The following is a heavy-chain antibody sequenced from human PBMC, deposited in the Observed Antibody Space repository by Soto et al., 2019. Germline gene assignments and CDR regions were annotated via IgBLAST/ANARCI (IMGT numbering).Heavy chain of an antibody. CDR1: GFTFSSYG. V-gene: IGHV3-30*18. J-gene: IGHJ6*02. D-gene: IGHD6-6*01. CDR2: ISYDGSNK. Sequence: PGGSLRLSCAASGFTFSSYGMHWVRQAPGKGLEWVAVISYDGSNKYYADSVKGRFTISRDNSKNTLYLQMNSLRAEDTAVYYCAKSYSSSPPPMDVWGQGTTVTVSS. CDR3: AKSYSSSPPPMDV.